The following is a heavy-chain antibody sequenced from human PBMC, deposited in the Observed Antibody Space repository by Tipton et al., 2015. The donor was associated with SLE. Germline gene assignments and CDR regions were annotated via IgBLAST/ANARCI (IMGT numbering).Heavy chain of an antibody. CDR3: ASLSAPSDY. Sequence: SLRLSCSASAFSITSYWMTWVRQAPGKGLEWLANIKEDGSDKNYVDSVKGRLTVSRDNAKNALSLQMNSLRVDDTGVYYCASLSAPSDYWGQGTLVTVSS. CDR2: IKEDGSDK. CDR1: AFSITSYW. J-gene: IGHJ4*02. V-gene: IGHV3-7*01.